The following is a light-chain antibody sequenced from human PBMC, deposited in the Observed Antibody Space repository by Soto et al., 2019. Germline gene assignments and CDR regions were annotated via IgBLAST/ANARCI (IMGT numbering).Light chain of an antibody. CDR1: QSVSSN. V-gene: IGKV3-20*01. J-gene: IGKJ1*01. Sequence: EIVMTQCPATLSVSPGERATLSCRASQSVSSNLAWYQQKPGHAPRLLIYGASNRATGIPDRFSGSGSGTDFTLTISRLEPEDFAVYYCQQYGSSGTFGQGTKVDIK. CDR2: GAS. CDR3: QQYGSSGT.